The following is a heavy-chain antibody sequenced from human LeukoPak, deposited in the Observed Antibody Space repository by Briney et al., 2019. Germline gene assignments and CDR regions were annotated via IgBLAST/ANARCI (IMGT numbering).Heavy chain of an antibody. D-gene: IGHD4-17*01. CDR2: INHSGST. CDR3: ARAYDYGESADAFDI. J-gene: IGHJ3*02. V-gene: IGHV4-34*01. CDR1: GGSFSGYY. Sequence: SETLSLTCAVYGGSFSGYYWSWIRQPPGKGLEWIGEINHSGSTNYNPSLKSRVTISVDTSKNQFSLKLSSVTAADTAVYYCARAYDYGESADAFDIWGQRSMVTVSS.